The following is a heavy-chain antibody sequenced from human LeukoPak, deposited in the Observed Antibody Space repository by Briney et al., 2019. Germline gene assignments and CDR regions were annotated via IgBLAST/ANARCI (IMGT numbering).Heavy chain of an antibody. Sequence: GGSLRLSCAASGFTFSNYGMHWVRQVPGKGLEWVAFIRYDGRSKYYADSVKGRFTISRDKSKNTLYLQMNSLRAEDTALYYCAKERRRDDVLTGPFSDWGQGTLVTVSS. CDR1: GFTFSNYG. J-gene: IGHJ4*02. CDR2: IRYDGRSK. V-gene: IGHV3-30*02. D-gene: IGHD3-9*01. CDR3: AKERRRDDVLTGPFSD.